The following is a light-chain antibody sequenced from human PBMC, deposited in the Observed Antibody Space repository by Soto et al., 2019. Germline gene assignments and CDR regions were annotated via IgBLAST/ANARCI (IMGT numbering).Light chain of an antibody. J-gene: IGKJ5*01. V-gene: IGKV1-39*01. CDR1: QSISTY. Sequence: IQMTQSPSSLSASVGDRVTITCRASQSISTYLHWYQQKPGKAPNLLIYAASTLQSGVPSRFSGSGSGTDFTPTISSLQPEDFATYYCQQLNSYPITFGQGTRLEIK. CDR3: QQLNSYPIT. CDR2: AAS.